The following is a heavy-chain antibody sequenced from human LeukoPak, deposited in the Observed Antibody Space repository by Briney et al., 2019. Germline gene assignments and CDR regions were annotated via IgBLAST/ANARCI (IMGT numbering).Heavy chain of an antibody. CDR2: INPNSGGT. V-gene: IGHV1-2*02. Sequence: ASVTVSCKASGYTFTGYYMHWVRQAPGQGLEWMGWINPNSGGTNYAQKFQGRVTMTRDTSISTAYMELSRLRSDYTAVYYCARDLPKYCSGGSCYRHDYWGQGTLVTVSS. D-gene: IGHD2-15*01. CDR1: GYTFTGYY. J-gene: IGHJ4*02. CDR3: ARDLPKYCSGGSCYRHDY.